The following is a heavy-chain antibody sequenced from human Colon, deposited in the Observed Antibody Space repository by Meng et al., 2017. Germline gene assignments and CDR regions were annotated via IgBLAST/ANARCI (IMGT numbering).Heavy chain of an antibody. V-gene: IGHV3-53*05. D-gene: IGHD6-19*01. CDR1: GFSVNGNY. J-gene: IGHJ3*02. CDR2: IYIGGTK. Sequence: GESLKISCAASGFSVNGNYMSWVRQAPGKGLEWIAFIYIGGTKDYAASVQGRFTISRGNSENMLYLQLLSLTPEDTAVYYCSSGHTSGRYLFAFDIWGQGSMVTVSS. CDR3: SSGHTSGRYLFAFDI.